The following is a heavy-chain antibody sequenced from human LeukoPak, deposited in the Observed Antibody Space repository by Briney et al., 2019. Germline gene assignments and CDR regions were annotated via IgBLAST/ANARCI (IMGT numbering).Heavy chain of an antibody. Sequence: PGGSLRLSCAASGFTFSSYGMHWVRQAPGKGLEWVVVISYDGSNKYYADSVKGRFTISRDNSKNTLCLQMNSLRAEDTAVYYCAKFSITFGGVIVMYFDYWGQGTLVTVSS. V-gene: IGHV3-30*18. J-gene: IGHJ4*02. CDR3: AKFSITFGGVIVMYFDY. CDR1: GFTFSSYG. CDR2: ISYDGSNK. D-gene: IGHD3-16*02.